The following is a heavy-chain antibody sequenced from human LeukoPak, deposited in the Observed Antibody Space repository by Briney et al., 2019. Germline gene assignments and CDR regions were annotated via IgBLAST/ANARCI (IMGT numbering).Heavy chain of an antibody. D-gene: IGHD2-8*01. CDR2: INSNGRST. V-gene: IGHV3-74*01. CDR1: GFSFSSYW. CDR3: TRDVWGDRDNYFDC. Sequence: GGSLRLSCAASGFSFSSYWMHWVRQAPGRGLVWVSRINSNGRSTSYADSVKGRFTISRDNAKNTLYLEMNNLRAEDTAVYYCTRDVWGDRDNYFDCWGQGTLVTVSS. J-gene: IGHJ4*02.